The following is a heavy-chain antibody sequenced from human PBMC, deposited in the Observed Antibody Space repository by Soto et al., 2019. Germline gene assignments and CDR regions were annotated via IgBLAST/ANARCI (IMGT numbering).Heavy chain of an antibody. CDR1: GYTFTSYY. V-gene: IGHV1-46*01. CDR2: INPSGGST. D-gene: IGHD2-8*01. Sequence: QVQLVQSGAEVKKPGASVKISCKASGYTFTSYYMHWVRQAPGQGLEWMGIINPSGGSTNYAQKLQVRVAITRDTSTSTVYMELTSLRSEDTAVYYCARPPYPGCINAVCYPLDYWGQGTLVTVSS. J-gene: IGHJ4*02. CDR3: ARPPYPGCINAVCYPLDY.